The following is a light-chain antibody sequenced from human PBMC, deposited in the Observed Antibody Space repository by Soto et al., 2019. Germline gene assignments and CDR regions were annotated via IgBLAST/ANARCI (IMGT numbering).Light chain of an antibody. Sequence: EIVLTQSQATLSLSPGERATLSCRASQGVSSYLAWYQQKPGQAPRLLIYDASNRATGIPARFSGSGPGTDFTLTISSLEPEDFAVYYCQQRSNWPLTFGQGTRLEIK. CDR1: QGVSSY. J-gene: IGKJ5*01. CDR3: QQRSNWPLT. CDR2: DAS. V-gene: IGKV3D-11*01.